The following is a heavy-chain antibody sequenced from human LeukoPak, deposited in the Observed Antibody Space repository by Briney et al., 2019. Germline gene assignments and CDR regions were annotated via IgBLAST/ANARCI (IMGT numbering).Heavy chain of an antibody. CDR1: GGSISSSSYY. V-gene: IGHV4-39*07. CDR2: IYYRGST. CDR3: ARRYCSGGSCYSYYYYNYMDV. J-gene: IGHJ6*03. D-gene: IGHD2-15*01. Sequence: SETLSLTCTVSGGSISSSSYYWGWIRQPPGKGLEWIVSIYYRGSTYYNPSLKSRVTISVDTSKNQFSLKLSSVTAADAAVYYCARRYCSGGSCYSYYYYNYMDVWGKGTTVTVSS.